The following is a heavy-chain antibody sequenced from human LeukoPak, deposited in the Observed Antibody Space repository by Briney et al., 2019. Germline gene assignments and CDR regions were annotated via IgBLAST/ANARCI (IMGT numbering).Heavy chain of an antibody. V-gene: IGHV4-59*01. CDR2: IYYSGST. J-gene: IGHJ4*02. CDR3: ASGGQITDFDY. D-gene: IGHD3-16*01. CDR1: DDSITMYY. Sequence: SSETLSLTCAVSDDSITMYYWTWIRQPPGKGLEWIGYIYYSGSTNYNPSLKSRVTISVDTSKNQFSLKLSSVTAADTAVYYCASGGQITDFDYWGQRTLVTVSS.